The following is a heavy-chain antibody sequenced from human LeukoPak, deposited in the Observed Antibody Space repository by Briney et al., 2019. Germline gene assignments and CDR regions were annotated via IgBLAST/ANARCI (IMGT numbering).Heavy chain of an antibody. CDR2: INHSGST. Sequence: SETLSLTCAVYGGSFSGYYWSWIRQPPGKGLEWIGEINHSGSTNYNPSLKSRVTISVDTSKNQFPLKLSSVTAADTDVYYCARLTGMDVWGQGTAVTVSS. CDR1: GGSFSGYY. V-gene: IGHV4-34*01. CDR3: ARLTGMDV. J-gene: IGHJ6*02.